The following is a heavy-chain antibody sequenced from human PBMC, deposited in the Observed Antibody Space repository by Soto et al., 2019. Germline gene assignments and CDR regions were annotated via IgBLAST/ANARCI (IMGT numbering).Heavy chain of an antibody. CDR3: ARRYYDSSGYYLDY. J-gene: IGHJ4*02. D-gene: IGHD3-22*01. CDR1: GGSISSGDYY. Sequence: SSETLSLTCTVSGGSISSGDYYWIWIRQPPGKGLEWIGYIYYSGSTYYNPSLKSRVTISVDTSKNQFSLKLSSVTAADTAVYYCARRYYDSSGYYLDYWGQGTLVTVSS. V-gene: IGHV4-30-4*01. CDR2: IYYSGST.